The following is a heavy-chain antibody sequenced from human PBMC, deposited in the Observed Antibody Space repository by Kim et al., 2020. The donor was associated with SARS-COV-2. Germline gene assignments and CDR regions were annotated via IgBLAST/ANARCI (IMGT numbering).Heavy chain of an antibody. CDR1: GGSISSRSYY. V-gene: IGHV4-39*01. J-gene: IGHJ4*02. CDR3: ARRGYSYDYY. CDR2: IFYDGST. Sequence: SETLSLTCTVSGGSISSRSYYWCWIRQPPGKGLEWIGSIFYDGSTYYNPSLKSRVTISVDTSKNQFSLKLSSVTAADTAVYYCARRGYSYDYYWGQGTLVTVSS. D-gene: IGHD5-18*01.